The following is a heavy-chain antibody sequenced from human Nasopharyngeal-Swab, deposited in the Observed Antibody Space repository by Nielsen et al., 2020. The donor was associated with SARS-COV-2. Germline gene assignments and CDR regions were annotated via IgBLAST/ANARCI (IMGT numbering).Heavy chain of an antibody. CDR3: ARRAGSGWYGY. V-gene: IGHV4-59*01. D-gene: IGHD6-19*01. J-gene: IGHJ4*02. CDR2: IYYSGST. CDR1: GGSISSYY. Sequence: SDTLSLTCTVSGGSISSYYWSWIRQPPGKGLEWIGYIYYSGSTNYNPSLKSRVTISVDTSKNQFSLKLSSVTAADTAVYYCARRAGSGWYGYWGQGTLVTVSS.